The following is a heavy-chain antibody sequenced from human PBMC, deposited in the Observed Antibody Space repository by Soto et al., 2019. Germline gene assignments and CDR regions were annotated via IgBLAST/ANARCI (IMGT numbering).Heavy chain of an antibody. CDR1: GFTFSSYA. CDR3: ARDYYGPFDY. CDR2: ISYDGSNK. J-gene: IGHJ4*02. D-gene: IGHD3-10*01. Sequence: GGSLRLSCAASGFTFSSYAMHWVRQAPGKGLEWVAVISYDGSNKYYADSVKGRFTISRDNSKNTLYLQMNSLRAEDTAVYYCARDYYGPFDYWGQGTLVTVSS. V-gene: IGHV3-30-3*01.